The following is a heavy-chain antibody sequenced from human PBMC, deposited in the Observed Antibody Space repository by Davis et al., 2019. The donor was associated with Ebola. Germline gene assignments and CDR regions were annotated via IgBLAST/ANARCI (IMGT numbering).Heavy chain of an antibody. Sequence: GESLKISCAASGFTFSSYAMHWARQAPGKGLEWVAVISYDGSNKYYADSVKGRFTISRDNSKNTLYLQMNSLRAEDTAVYYCAKGSVAMALFDYWGQGTLVTVSS. CDR1: GFTFSSYA. D-gene: IGHD6-19*01. CDR2: ISYDGSNK. CDR3: AKGSVAMALFDY. J-gene: IGHJ4*02. V-gene: IGHV3-30-3*01.